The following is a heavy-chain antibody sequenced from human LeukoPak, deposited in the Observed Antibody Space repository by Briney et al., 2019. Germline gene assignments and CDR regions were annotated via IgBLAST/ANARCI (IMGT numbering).Heavy chain of an antibody. Sequence: PGRSLRLSCAASGFTVSGNTMYWVRQAPGKGVEWVAVISYDDSHTDYVDSVKGRFPISRDNSHNTMYLEMNSLRAEDTAEYYCARVGGVRGVMYAEYFQYWGQGTLVTVSS. J-gene: IGHJ1*01. CDR2: ISYDDSHT. V-gene: IGHV3-30-3*01. CDR3: ARVGGVRGVMYAEYFQY. CDR1: GFTVSGNT. D-gene: IGHD3-10*01.